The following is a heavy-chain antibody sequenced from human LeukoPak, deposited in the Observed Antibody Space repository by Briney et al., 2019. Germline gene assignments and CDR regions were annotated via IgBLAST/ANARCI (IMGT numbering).Heavy chain of an antibody. CDR2: ISGSGGST. CDR1: GFTFSSYA. CDR3: AKDGWAQWLATHFDY. D-gene: IGHD6-19*01. Sequence: PGGSLRLSCAASGFTFSSYAMSWVRQAPGKGLEWVSAISGSGGSTYYADSVKGRFTTSRDNSKNTLYLQMNSLRAEDTAVYYCAKDGWAQWLATHFDYWGQGTLVTVSS. J-gene: IGHJ4*02. V-gene: IGHV3-23*01.